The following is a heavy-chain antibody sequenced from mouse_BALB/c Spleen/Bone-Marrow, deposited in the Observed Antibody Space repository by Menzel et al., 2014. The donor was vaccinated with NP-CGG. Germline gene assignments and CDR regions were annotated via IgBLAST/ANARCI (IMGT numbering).Heavy chain of an antibody. CDR2: IWNGGST. D-gene: IGHD1-1*01. CDR3: ARSYYGIPYYFDY. Sequence: QVQLQQSGPGLVAPSQSLSITCTVSGFSLSRYNVHWVRQPPGKGLEWLGMIWNGGSTDYNSALKSRLSISKDNSKSQVFLKMNSLQTDDTAMYYCARSYYGIPYYFDYWGQGATLTVSS. V-gene: IGHV2-6-4*01. CDR1: GFSLSRYN. J-gene: IGHJ2*01.